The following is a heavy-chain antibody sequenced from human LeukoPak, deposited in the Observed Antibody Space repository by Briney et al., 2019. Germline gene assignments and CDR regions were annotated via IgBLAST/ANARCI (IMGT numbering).Heavy chain of an antibody. D-gene: IGHD3-22*01. V-gene: IGHV4-30-2*01. CDR3: ARVTMIGDWFDP. CDR2: IYHSGST. J-gene: IGHJ5*02. CDR1: GGSISSGGYS. Sequence: PSQTLSLTCAVSGGSISSGGYSWSWIRQPPGKGLEWIGSIYHSGSTYYNPSLKSRVTISVDRSKNQFSLKLSSVTAADTAVYYCARVTMIGDWFDPWGQGTLVTVSS.